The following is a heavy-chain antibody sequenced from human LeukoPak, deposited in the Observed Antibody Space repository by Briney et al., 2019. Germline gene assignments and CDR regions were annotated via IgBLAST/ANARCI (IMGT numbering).Heavy chain of an antibody. J-gene: IGHJ6*02. CDR3: ARDGALVAVADRSVYYGMDV. Sequence: GSSVKVSCKASGYTFTSYYMHWVRQAPGQGLEWMGIINPSGGSTSYAQKFQGRVTMTRDTSTSTVYMELSSLRSEDTAVYYCARDGALVAVADRSVYYGMDVWGQGTTVTVSS. CDR2: INPSGGST. V-gene: IGHV1-46*01. CDR1: GYTFTSYY. D-gene: IGHD6-19*01.